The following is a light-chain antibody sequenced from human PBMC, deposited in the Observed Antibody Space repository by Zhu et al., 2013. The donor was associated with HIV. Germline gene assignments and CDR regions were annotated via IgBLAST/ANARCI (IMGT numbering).Light chain of an antibody. CDR3: QQYGSSPLT. CDR2: GAS. Sequence: ESVLSQSPGTLSLSPGERATLFCRARQSVSTTDLAWYQQRPGQVPRLLIYGASSRATGIPDRFMGSGSGTQFTLTISSLQSEDFAVYYCQQYGSSPLTFGGGTKVEIK. V-gene: IGKV3-20*01. J-gene: IGKJ4*01. CDR1: QSVSTTD.